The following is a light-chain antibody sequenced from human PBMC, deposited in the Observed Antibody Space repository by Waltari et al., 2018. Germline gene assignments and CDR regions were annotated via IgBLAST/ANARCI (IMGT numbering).Light chain of an antibody. CDR1: SSDVGGYNY. CDR3: CSYAGSYTLV. Sequence: QSALTQPRSVSGSPGQSVTISCPGTSSDVGGYNYVSWYQQHPGKAPKLMLYAVSKRPSGVPDRFSGSKSGNTASLTISGLQAEDEADYYCCSYAGSYTLVFGGGTKLTVL. CDR2: AVS. V-gene: IGLV2-11*01. J-gene: IGLJ3*02.